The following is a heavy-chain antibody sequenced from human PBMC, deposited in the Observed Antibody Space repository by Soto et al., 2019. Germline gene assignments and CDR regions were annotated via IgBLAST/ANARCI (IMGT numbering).Heavy chain of an antibody. CDR1: GYTFTRYT. CDR3: ARGMATGQLEH. Sequence: GSSVKVSCKASGYTFTRYTMNWVRQAPGQRLEWMGWINPDNGNTKSSQKFQDRVIITRDTSASTAYMDLSSLRSEDTAVYYCARGMATGQLEHWGQGTLVTVSS. CDR2: INPDNGNT. D-gene: IGHD2-2*01. V-gene: IGHV1-3*01. J-gene: IGHJ5*02.